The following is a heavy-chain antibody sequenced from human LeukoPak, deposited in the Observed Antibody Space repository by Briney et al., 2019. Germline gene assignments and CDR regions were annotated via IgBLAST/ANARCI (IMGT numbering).Heavy chain of an antibody. D-gene: IGHD4-17*01. J-gene: IGHJ4*02. V-gene: IGHV4-39*01. CDR3: ARSTVTTRYFDY. Sequence: SETLSLTCTVSGGSISSSSYYWGWIRQPPGKGLEWIGSIYYSGSTYYNPSLKSRVTISVDTSKNQFSLKLSSVTAADTAVYYCARSTVTTRYFDYWGQGTLVTVSS. CDR2: IYYSGST. CDR1: GGSISSSSYY.